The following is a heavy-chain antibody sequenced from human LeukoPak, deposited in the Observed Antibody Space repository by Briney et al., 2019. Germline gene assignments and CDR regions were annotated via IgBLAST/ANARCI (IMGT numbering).Heavy chain of an antibody. CDR1: GGSISSYY. CDR3: ARALEYSSSWSPFDP. CDR2: IYYSGST. V-gene: IGHV4-59*01. Sequence: PSETLPLTCTVSGGSISSYYWSWIRQPPGKGLEWIGYIYYSGSTNYNPSLKSRVTISVDTSRNQFSLKLTSVTAADTAVYYCARALEYSSSWSPFDPWGQGTLVTVSS. D-gene: IGHD6-13*01. J-gene: IGHJ5*02.